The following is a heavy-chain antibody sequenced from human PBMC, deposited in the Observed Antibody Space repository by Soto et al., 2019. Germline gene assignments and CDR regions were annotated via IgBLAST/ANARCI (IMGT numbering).Heavy chain of an antibody. Sequence: EVQLVESGGGLVQPGGSMRLSCAASGFTLCSYNMNWVRQAPVKGLEWGSYTSGSSDTINYAGSVQGRLTNSRENAKNALYLRIDSLRDEDTSVYYCARDHGGSTWFVGIYYFFVVDVWGQGTTVTVSS. V-gene: IGHV3-48*02. CDR3: ARDHGGSTWFVGIYYFFVVDV. CDR2: TSGSSDTI. D-gene: IGHD3-10*01. CDR1: GFTLCSYN. J-gene: IGHJ6*02.